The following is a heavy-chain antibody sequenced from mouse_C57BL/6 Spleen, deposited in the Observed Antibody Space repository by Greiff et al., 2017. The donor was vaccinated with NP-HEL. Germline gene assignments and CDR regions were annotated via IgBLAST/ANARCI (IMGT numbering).Heavy chain of an antibody. CDR1: GYTFTSYW. CDR3: ARSYYGSSRSWFAY. Sequence: QVQLQQPGAELVKPGASVKMSCKASGYTFTSYWITWVKQRPGQGLEWIGDIYPGSGSTNYNEKFKSKATLTVDTSSSTAYMQLSSLTSEDSAVYYCARSYYGSSRSWFAYWGKGTLVTVSA. D-gene: IGHD1-1*01. V-gene: IGHV1-55*01. J-gene: IGHJ3*01. CDR2: IYPGSGST.